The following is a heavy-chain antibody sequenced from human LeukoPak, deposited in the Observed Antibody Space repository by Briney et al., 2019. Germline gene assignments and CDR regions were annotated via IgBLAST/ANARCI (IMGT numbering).Heavy chain of an antibody. CDR1: GDSVSSNSAA. Sequence: SQTLSLTCAISGDSVSSNSAAWNWIRQSPSRGLEWLGRTYYRSKCYNDYAVSVKSRITINPDTSKNQFSLQLNSVTPEDTAVYYCASTGFGGTLKGDAFDIWGQGTMVTVSS. CDR3: ASTGFGGTLKGDAFDI. D-gene: IGHD2-15*01. V-gene: IGHV6-1*01. CDR2: TYYRSKCYN. J-gene: IGHJ3*02.